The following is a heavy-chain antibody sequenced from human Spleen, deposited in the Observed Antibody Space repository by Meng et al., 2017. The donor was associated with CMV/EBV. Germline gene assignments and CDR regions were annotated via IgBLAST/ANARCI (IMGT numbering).Heavy chain of an antibody. J-gene: IGHJ4*02. CDR3: ARVYSGYDRGLDY. Sequence: GGSLRLSCAASGFTFSSYAMNWVRQAPGKGLECVSYISSSGSTIYYADSVKGRFTISRDNAKNSLYLQMNSLRAEDTAVYYCARVYSGYDRGLDYWGQGTLVTVSS. D-gene: IGHD5-12*01. CDR1: GFTFSSYA. V-gene: IGHV3-48*03. CDR2: ISSSGSTI.